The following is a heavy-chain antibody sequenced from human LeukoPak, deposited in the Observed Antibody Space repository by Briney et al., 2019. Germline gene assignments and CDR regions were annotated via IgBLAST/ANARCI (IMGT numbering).Heavy chain of an antibody. CDR3: ARSKGEIYYDTLTGPRGFDP. D-gene: IGHD3-9*01. J-gene: IGHJ5*02. CDR2: INTNTGNP. V-gene: IGHV7-4-1*02. CDR1: GYTFTSYA. Sequence: ASVKVSCKASGYTFTSYAMNWVRQAPGQGLEWMGWINTNTGNPTYAQGFTGRFVFSLDTSVSTVYLQISSLKAEDTAVFYCARSKGEIYYDTLTGPRGFDPWGQGTLVTVSS.